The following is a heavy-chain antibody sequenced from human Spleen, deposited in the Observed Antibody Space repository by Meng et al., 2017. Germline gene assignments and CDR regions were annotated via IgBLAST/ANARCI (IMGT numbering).Heavy chain of an antibody. J-gene: IGHJ6*02. CDR2: ISAYNGNT. D-gene: IGHD6-19*01. Sequence: ASVKVSCKSSGYSFTDFGITWVRQAPGQGLEWMGWISAYNGNTKYVQKLQGRVTMTTDTSTTTVHMELRSLISDDTAVYYCARGGARTVAGDHNFYGMDVWGQGTTVTVSS. CDR3: ARGGARTVAGDHNFYGMDV. CDR1: GYSFTDFG. V-gene: IGHV1-18*01.